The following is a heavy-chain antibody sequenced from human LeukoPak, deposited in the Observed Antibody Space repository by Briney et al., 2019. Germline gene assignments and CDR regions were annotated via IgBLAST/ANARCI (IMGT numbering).Heavy chain of an antibody. J-gene: IGHJ4*02. CDR3: ASQYSGSYYGNY. D-gene: IGHD1-26*01. V-gene: IGHV1-69*05. CDR2: IIPIFGTA. CDR1: GGTFSSYA. Sequence: SVKVSCKASGGTFSSYAISWVRQAPGQGLEWMGGIIPIFGTANYAQKFQGRVTITTDESTSTAYMELSSLRSEDTAVYYCASQYSGSYYGNYWGQGTLVTVSS.